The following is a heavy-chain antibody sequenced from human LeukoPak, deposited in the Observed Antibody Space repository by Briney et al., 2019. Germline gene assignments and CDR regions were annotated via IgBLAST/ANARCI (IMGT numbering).Heavy chain of an antibody. Sequence: SETLSLTCTVSGGSISSYYWSWIRQPPGKGLEWIGDIYYSGSTNYNPSLKSRVTISVDTSKNQFSLKLSSVTAADTAVYYCARVRTGYSSSWYATWFDPWGQGTLVTVSS. CDR3: ARVRTGYSSSWYATWFDP. D-gene: IGHD6-13*01. V-gene: IGHV4-59*01. CDR1: GGSISSYY. CDR2: IYYSGST. J-gene: IGHJ5*02.